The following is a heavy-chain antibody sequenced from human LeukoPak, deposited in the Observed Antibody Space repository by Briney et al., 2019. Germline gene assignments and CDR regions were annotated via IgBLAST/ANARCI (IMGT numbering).Heavy chain of an antibody. CDR1: GDSISIYY. Sequence: SETLSLTCSVSGDSISIYYWSWIRQPPGKGLEWIGYIYYRGSTNYNPSLKSRVTMSVDTSKNQLSLTLSSVTAADTAVYYCARETVSIAAWDYWGQGTLVTVSS. CDR2: IYYRGST. J-gene: IGHJ4*02. V-gene: IGHV4-59*01. CDR3: ARETVSIAAWDY. D-gene: IGHD6-25*01.